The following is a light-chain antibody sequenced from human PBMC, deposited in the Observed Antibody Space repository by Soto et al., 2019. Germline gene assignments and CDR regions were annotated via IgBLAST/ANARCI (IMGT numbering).Light chain of an antibody. CDR2: ATS. Sequence: ETVMTQSPVTLSVSPGERATLSCRASQSVGGNVAWYQQKPGQAPRLLMYATSTRPTGIPAKFSGSGSVTQFTLTISSLKSEDSAVYFCQQYSDWPQYTFGQGTKLEIK. V-gene: IGKV3-15*01. J-gene: IGKJ2*01. CDR3: QQYSDWPQYT. CDR1: QSVGGN.